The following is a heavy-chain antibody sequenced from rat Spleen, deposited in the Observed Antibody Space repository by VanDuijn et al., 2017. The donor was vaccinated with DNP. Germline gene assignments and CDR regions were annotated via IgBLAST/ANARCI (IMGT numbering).Heavy chain of an antibody. D-gene: IGHD1-7*01. Sequence: EVQLQESGPGLVKPSQSLSLTCSVTGYSITSSYRWNWIRKFPGNKLEWMGYINSAGSTNYNPSLKSRISITRDTSENQFFLQLNSITTEDTATYYCASHDYSYWGQGVMVTVSS. J-gene: IGHJ2*01. CDR3: ASHDYSY. CDR2: INSAGST. CDR1: GYSITSSYR. V-gene: IGHV3-3*01.